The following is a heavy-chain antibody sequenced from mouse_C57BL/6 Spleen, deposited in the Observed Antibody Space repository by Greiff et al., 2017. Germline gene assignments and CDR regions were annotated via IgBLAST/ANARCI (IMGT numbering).Heavy chain of an antibody. CDR3: AEGTSMDY. CDR2: IYPGSGNT. J-gene: IGHJ4*01. V-gene: IGHV1-76*01. D-gene: IGHD3-3*01. CDR1: GYTFTDYY. Sequence: VQLQQSGAELVRPGASVKLSCKASGYTFTDYYINWVKQRPGQGLEWIARIYPGSGNTYYNEKFKGKATLTAEKSSSTAYMQLSSLTSEDSAVYFCAEGTSMDYWGQGTSVTVSS.